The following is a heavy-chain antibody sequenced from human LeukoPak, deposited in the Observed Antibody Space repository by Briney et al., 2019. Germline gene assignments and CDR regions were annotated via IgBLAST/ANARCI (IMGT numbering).Heavy chain of an antibody. Sequence: SETLSLTCTVSGGSISSYYWSWIRQPPGKGLEWIGYIYYSGSTNYNPSLKSRVTISVDTSKNQFSLKLSSVTAADTAVYYCARYCGGDCYPPYYFDYWGQGTLVTVSS. J-gene: IGHJ4*02. D-gene: IGHD2-21*02. CDR3: ARYCGGDCYPPYYFDY. CDR1: GGSISSYY. V-gene: IGHV4-59*01. CDR2: IYYSGST.